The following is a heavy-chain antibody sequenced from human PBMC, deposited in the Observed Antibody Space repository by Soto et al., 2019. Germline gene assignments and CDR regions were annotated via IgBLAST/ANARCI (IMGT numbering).Heavy chain of an antibody. CDR2: INHSGST. V-gene: IGHV4-34*01. Sequence: SETLSLTCAVYGGSFSGYYWSWIRQPPGKGLEWIGEINHSGSTNYNPSLKSRVTISVDTSKNQFSLKLSSVTAADTAVYYCARGVDNDYWGQGTLVNVSS. CDR1: GGSFSGYY. J-gene: IGHJ4*02. CDR3: ARGVDNDY.